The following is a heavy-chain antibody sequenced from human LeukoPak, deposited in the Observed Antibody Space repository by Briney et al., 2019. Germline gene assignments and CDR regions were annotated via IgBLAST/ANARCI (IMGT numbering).Heavy chain of an antibody. CDR3: ARSGGWDGMDV. V-gene: IGHV3-9*01. CDR2: ISWNSGSI. CDR1: GFTFDDYA. D-gene: IGHD1-1*01. Sequence: GGSLRLSCAASGFTFDDYAMHWVRQAPGKGLEWVSGISWNSGSIGYADSVKGRFTISRDNAKNSLYLQMNSLRAEDTALYYCARSGGWDGMDVWGQGTAVTVSS. J-gene: IGHJ6*02.